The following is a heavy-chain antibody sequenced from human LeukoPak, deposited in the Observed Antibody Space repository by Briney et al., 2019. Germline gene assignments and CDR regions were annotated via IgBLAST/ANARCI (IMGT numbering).Heavy chain of an antibody. CDR3: ASQALPDY. CDR1: GFTFSSYS. V-gene: IGHV3-21*01. D-gene: IGHD3-10*01. CDR2: LSSSSSYI. J-gene: IGHJ4*02. Sequence: GGSLRLSCAASGFTFSSYSMNWVRQAPGKGLEWVSSLSSSSSYIYYAVSVKGRFTISRDNAKNSLYLQMNSLRAEDTAVYYCASQALPDYWGQGTLVTVSS.